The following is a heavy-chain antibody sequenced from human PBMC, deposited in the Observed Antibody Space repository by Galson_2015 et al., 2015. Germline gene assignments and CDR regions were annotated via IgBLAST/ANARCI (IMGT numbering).Heavy chain of an antibody. Sequence: LRLSCAASGFTFSSYWMHWIRQPPGKGLEWIGEINHSGSTNYNPSLKSRVTISVDTAKNQFSLKLSSVTAADTAVYYCARGLQWGYYYYYGMDVWGQGTTVTVSS. CDR1: GFTFSSYW. CDR3: ARGLQWGYYYYYGMDV. J-gene: IGHJ6*02. CDR2: INHSGST. D-gene: IGHD6-19*01. V-gene: IGHV4-34*01.